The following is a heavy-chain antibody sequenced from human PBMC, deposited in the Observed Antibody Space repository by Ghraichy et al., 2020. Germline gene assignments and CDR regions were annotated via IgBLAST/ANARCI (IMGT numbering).Heavy chain of an antibody. D-gene: IGHD1-26*01. J-gene: IGHJ4*02. V-gene: IGHV3-30*04. CDR3: ARDPTLGAPDYFDY. CDR1: GFTFSSYI. CDR2: MSPDGGIK. Sequence: GGSLRLSCAASGFTFSSYILHWVRQVPGKGLEWVAVMSPDGGIKSYADSVKDRFTISRDNAKNTMYLEMNDLRAEDTALYYCARDPTLGAPDYFDYWGQGILVTVSS.